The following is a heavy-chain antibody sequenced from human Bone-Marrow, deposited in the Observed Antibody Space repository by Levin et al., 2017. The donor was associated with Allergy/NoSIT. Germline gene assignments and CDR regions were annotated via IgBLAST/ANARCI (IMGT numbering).Heavy chain of an antibody. CDR2: ISYSGNT. D-gene: IGHD4-17*01. Sequence: SETLSLTCTVSGGSISGFSWNWIRQPPGKGLEWIAYISYSGNTYYNSSLKGRASISVDASNSQFSLKLSSVTAADTAVYYCARAYGDFPYNWFDSWGQGTLVTVSS. CDR1: GGSISGFS. V-gene: IGHV4-59*01. J-gene: IGHJ5*01. CDR3: ARAYGDFPYNWFDS.